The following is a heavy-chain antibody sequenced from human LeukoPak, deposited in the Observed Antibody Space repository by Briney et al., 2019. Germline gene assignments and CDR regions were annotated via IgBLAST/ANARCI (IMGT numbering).Heavy chain of an antibody. CDR1: GGSISSYY. CDR2: IYTSGST. D-gene: IGHD6-13*01. J-gene: IGHJ5*02. Sequence: SETLSLTCTVSGGSISSYYWSWIRQPAGKGLEWIGRIYTSGSTNYNPSLKSRVTMSVDTSKNQFSLKLSSVTATDTAVYYCARHASDWYSSSHAWFDPWGQGTLVTVSS. V-gene: IGHV4-4*07. CDR3: ARHASDWYSSSHAWFDP.